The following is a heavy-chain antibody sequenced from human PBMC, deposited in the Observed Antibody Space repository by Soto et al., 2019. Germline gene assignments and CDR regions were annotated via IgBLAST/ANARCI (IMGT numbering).Heavy chain of an antibody. CDR2: IIPIFGTT. D-gene: IGHD3-10*01. J-gene: IGHJ6*02. Sequence: SVKVSCKASGGTFSSYAISWVRQAPGQGLEWMGGIIPIFGTTNYAQKFQGRVTMTRDKSTSTVYMELSSLRSEDTAVYYCARDRFNYYGSGSFSYYYYGMDVWGQGTTVTVSS. CDR1: GGTFSSYA. CDR3: ARDRFNYYGSGSFSYYYYGMDV. V-gene: IGHV1-69*05.